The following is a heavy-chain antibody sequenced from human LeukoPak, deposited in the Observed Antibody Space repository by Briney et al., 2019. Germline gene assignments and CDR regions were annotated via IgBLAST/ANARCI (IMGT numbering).Heavy chain of an antibody. D-gene: IGHD3-10*02. CDR3: AELGITMIGGV. Sequence: GGSLRLSCAASGFTFSRYWMSWVRQAPGKGLEWVSYISSSGSTIYYADSVKGRFTISRDNAKNSLYLQMNSLRAEDTAVYYCAELGITMIGGVWGKGTTVTISS. J-gene: IGHJ6*04. CDR1: GFTFSRYW. CDR2: ISSSGSTI. V-gene: IGHV3-48*03.